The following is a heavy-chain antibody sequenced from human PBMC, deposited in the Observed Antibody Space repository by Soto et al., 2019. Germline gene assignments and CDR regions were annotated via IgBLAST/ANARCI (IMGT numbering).Heavy chain of an antibody. CDR1: GGTFSSYA. J-gene: IGHJ5*02. CDR3: ARDLGPSGIWFDP. CDR2: IIPIFGTA. V-gene: IGHV1-69*13. D-gene: IGHD3-16*01. Sequence: ASVKVSCKASGGTFSSYAISWVRQAPGQGLEWMGGIIPIFGTANYAQKFQGRVTITADESTSTAYMELSSLRSEDTGVYYCARDLGPSGIWFDPWGQGTLVTVSS.